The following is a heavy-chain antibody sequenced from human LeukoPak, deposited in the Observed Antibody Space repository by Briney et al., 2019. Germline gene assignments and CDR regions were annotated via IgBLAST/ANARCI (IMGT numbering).Heavy chain of an antibody. J-gene: IGHJ5*02. V-gene: IGHV4-39*07. CDR3: ASVGDYGSGSWFDP. CDR1: GGSISSSSYY. CDR2: IYYSGST. D-gene: IGHD3-10*01. Sequence: SETLSLTCTVSGGSISSSSYYWGWIRQPPGKGLEWIGSIYYSGSTYYNPSLKSRVTISVDTSKNQFSLKLSSVTAADTAVYYCASVGDYGSGSWFDPWGQGTLVTVSS.